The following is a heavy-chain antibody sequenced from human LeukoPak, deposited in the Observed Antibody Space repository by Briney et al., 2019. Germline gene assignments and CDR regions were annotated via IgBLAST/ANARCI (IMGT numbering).Heavy chain of an antibody. J-gene: IGHJ4*02. CDR2: ISHTGST. CDR3: AREGEMATIRGFDY. V-gene: IGHV4-38-2*02. Sequence: SETLSLTCTVSGYSISSGYSWGWIRQSPGEGLEWIGSISHTGSTHYNPSLQSRVTMSVDTSKNQFSLKLSSVTAADTAVYYCAREGEMATIRGFDYWGQGTLVTVSS. D-gene: IGHD5-24*01. CDR1: GYSISSGYS.